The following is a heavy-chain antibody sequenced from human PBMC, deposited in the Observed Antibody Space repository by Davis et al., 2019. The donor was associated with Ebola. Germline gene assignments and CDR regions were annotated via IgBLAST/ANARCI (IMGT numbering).Heavy chain of an antibody. CDR3: ARDPYYYDKLLGYYYYDMDV. V-gene: IGHV3-66*01. D-gene: IGHD3-22*01. Sequence: GESLKISCAASGFTFSSYEMNWVRQAPGKGLEWVSVIYSGGSTYYADSVKGRFTISRDNSKNTLYLQMNSLRAEDTAVYYCARDPYYYDKLLGYYYYDMDVWGQGTTVTVSS. J-gene: IGHJ6*02. CDR2: IYSGGST. CDR1: GFTFSSYE.